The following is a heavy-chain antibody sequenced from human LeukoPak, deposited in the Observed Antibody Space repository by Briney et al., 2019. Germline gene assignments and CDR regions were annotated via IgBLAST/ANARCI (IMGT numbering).Heavy chain of an antibody. CDR3: TTDSFDGSDYDFWSGLFDY. V-gene: IGHV3-15*01. J-gene: IGHJ4*02. Sequence: GGSLRLSCAASGFTFSSYAMTWVRQAPGKGLEWVGRIKSKTDGGTTDYAAPVKGRFTISRNDSKNTLYLQMNSLKTEDTAVYYCTTDSFDGSDYDFWSGLFDYWGQGTLVTVSS. D-gene: IGHD3-3*01. CDR1: GFTFSSYA. CDR2: IKSKTDGGTT.